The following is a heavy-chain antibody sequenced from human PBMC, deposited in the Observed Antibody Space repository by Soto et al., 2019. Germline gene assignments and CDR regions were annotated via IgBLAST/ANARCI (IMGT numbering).Heavy chain of an antibody. V-gene: IGHV3-23*01. CDR2: VAYNGDP. Sequence: GWSLRLSCEASGFIFSHYAMTLVRQAPGKGLEWVSTVAYNGDPYSPDSVKGRFTISRDNSRNTVTLQMTSLRAEDTAVYFCAKTRGTTVPSGTRTFDCWGQGTLVSGSS. CDR3: AKTRGTTVPSGTRTFDC. J-gene: IGHJ4*02. CDR1: GFIFSHYA. D-gene: IGHD1-1*01.